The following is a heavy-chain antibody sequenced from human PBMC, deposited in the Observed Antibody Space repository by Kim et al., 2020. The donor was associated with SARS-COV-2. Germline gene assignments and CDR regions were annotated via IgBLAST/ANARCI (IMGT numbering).Heavy chain of an antibody. D-gene: IGHD1-26*01. CDR2: INAGNGNT. Sequence: ASVKVSCKASGYTFTSYAMHWVRQAPGQRLEWMGWINAGNGNTKYSQKFQGRVTITRDTSASTAYMELSSLRSEDTAVYYCARVWVGATALAYYCGMDVWGQGTTVTVS. J-gene: IGHJ6*02. V-gene: IGHV1-3*01. CDR1: GYTFTSYA. CDR3: ARVWVGATALAYYCGMDV.